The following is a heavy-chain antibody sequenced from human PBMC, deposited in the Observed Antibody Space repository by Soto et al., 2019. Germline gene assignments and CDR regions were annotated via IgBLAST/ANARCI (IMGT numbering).Heavy chain of an antibody. CDR3: ARDHPHSYGVYYFDY. CDR1: GGSISSSSYY. J-gene: IGHJ4*02. D-gene: IGHD5-18*01. V-gene: IGHV4-39*02. CDR2: IYYSGRA. Sequence: PSETLSLTCTVSGGSISSSSYYWGWIRQPPGKGLEWIGSIYYSGRAYYNPSLKSRVTISVDTSKNQFSLKLSSVTAADTAVYYCARDHPHSYGVYYFDYWGQGTPVTVSS.